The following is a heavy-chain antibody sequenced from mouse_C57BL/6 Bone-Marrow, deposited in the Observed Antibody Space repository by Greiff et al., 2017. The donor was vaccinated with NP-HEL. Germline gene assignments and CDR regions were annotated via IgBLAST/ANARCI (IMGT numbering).Heavy chain of an antibody. CDR2: IRNKANGYTT. CDR1: GFTFTDYY. J-gene: IGHJ3*01. V-gene: IGHV7-3*01. D-gene: IGHD6-1*01. CDR3: ARSASLFAY. Sequence: EVKLMESGGGLVQPGGSLSLSCAASGFTFTDYYMSWVRQPPGKALEWLGFIRNKANGYTTEYSASVKGRFTISRDNSQSILYLQMNALRAEDSANYYCARSASLFAYWGQGTLVTVSA.